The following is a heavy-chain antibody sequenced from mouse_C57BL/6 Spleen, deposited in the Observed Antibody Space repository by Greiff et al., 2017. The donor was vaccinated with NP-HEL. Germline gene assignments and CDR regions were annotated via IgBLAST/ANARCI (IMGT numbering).Heavy chain of an antibody. CDR2: IHPNSGST. CDR3: ARSNYVEYYAMDY. CDR1: GYTFTSYW. J-gene: IGHJ4*01. V-gene: IGHV1-64*01. Sequence: QVQLKQSGAELVKPGASVKMSCKASGYTFTSYWITWVKQRPGQGLEWIGMIHPNSGSTNYNEKFKSKATLTVDKSSSTAYMQLSSLTSEDSAVYDCARSNYVEYYAMDYWGQGTSVTVSS. D-gene: IGHD1-1*01.